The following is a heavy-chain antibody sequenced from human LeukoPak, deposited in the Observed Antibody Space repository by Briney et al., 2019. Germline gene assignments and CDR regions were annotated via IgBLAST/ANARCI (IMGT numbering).Heavy chain of an antibody. Sequence: GSLRLSCAASGFTFSSYGMHWVRQAPGKGLEWVAFIRYDGSNKYYADSVKGRFTISRDNSKNTLYLQMNSLRAEDTAVYYCAKGLLRFLEWSFDPWGQGTLVTVSS. V-gene: IGHV3-30*02. CDR1: GFTFSSYG. J-gene: IGHJ5*02. CDR2: IRYDGSNK. CDR3: AKGLLRFLEWSFDP. D-gene: IGHD3-3*01.